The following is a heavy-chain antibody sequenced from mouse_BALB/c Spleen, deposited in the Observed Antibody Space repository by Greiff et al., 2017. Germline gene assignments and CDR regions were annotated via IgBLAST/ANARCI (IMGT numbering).Heavy chain of an antibody. CDR1: GFTFSDYY. CDR2: ISDGGSYT. Sequence: EVMLVESGGGLVKPGGSLKLSCAASGFTFSDYYMYWVRQTPEKRLEWVATISDGGSYTYYPDSVKGRFTISRDNAKNNLYLQMSSLKSEDTAMYYCARVGYRSYWYFDVWGAGTTVTVSS. D-gene: IGHD2-14*01. CDR3: ARVGYRSYWYFDV. V-gene: IGHV5-4*02. J-gene: IGHJ1*01.